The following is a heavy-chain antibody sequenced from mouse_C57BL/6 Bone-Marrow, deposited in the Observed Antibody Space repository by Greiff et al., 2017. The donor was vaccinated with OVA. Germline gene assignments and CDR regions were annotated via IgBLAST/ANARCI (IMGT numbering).Heavy chain of an antibody. CDR3: ARDYGSSHYYAMDY. Sequence: VMLVESGAELARPGASVKLSCKASGYTFTSYGISWVKQRTGQGLEWIGEIYPRSGNTYYNEKFKGKATLTADKSSSTAYMELRSLTSEDSAVYFCARDYGSSHYYAMDYWGQGTSVTVSS. V-gene: IGHV1-81*01. J-gene: IGHJ4*01. CDR1: GYTFTSYG. D-gene: IGHD1-1*01. CDR2: IYPRSGNT.